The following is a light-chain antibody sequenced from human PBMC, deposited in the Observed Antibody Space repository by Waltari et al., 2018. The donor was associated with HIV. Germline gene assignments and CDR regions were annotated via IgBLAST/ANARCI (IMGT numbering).Light chain of an antibody. V-gene: IGKV1-NL1*01. CDR3: QQYYSTPPAT. CDR1: QAISNS. Sequence: MTQSPSSLSASVGDRVTITCRASQAISNSLAWYQQKPGKAPKLLLYGASRLESGVPSRFSGSGSGTDYTLTISSLQPEDFATFYCQQYYSTPPATFGQGTKLEIK. J-gene: IGKJ2*01. CDR2: GAS.